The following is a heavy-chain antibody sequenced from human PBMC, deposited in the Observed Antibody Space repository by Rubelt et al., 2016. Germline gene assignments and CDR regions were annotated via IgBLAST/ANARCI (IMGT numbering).Heavy chain of an antibody. Sequence: PGAGLEWVSSISSSSSYIYYADSAKGRFTISRDNAKNSLYLQMNSLRAEDTAVYYCARGSGDYIFDYWGQGTLVTVSS. CDR3: ARGSGDYIFDY. CDR2: ISSSSSYI. D-gene: IGHD4-17*01. J-gene: IGHJ4*02. V-gene: IGHV3-21*01.